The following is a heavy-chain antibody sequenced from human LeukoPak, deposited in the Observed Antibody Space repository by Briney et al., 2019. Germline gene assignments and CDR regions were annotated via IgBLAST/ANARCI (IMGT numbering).Heavy chain of an antibody. CDR2: ISYDGSNK. CDR1: GFTFSTFD. Sequence: PGGSLRLACAASGFTFSTFDMHWVRQAPGKGLEWVAVISYDGSNKEYADSVKGRFTISRDNSKNTLYLQMNSLRDEDTAVYYCARDTLVYAASPDAFDIWGQGTMVTVSS. J-gene: IGHJ3*02. CDR3: ARDTLVYAASPDAFDI. V-gene: IGHV3-30*04. D-gene: IGHD5/OR15-5a*01.